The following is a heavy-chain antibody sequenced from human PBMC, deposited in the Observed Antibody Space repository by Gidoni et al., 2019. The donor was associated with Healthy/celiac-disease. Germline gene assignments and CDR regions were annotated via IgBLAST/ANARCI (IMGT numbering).Heavy chain of an antibody. CDR1: GYSFTSYW. Sequence: EVQLVQSGAGVKKPGESLKISCKGSGYSFTSYWIGWVRQMPGKGLEWMGIIYPGDSDTRYSPSFQGQVTISADKSISTAYLQWSSLKASDTAMYYCARQRYYDSSGYYLVDYWGQGTLVTVSS. CDR3: ARQRYYDSSGYYLVDY. D-gene: IGHD3-22*01. CDR2: IYPGDSDT. J-gene: IGHJ4*02. V-gene: IGHV5-51*01.